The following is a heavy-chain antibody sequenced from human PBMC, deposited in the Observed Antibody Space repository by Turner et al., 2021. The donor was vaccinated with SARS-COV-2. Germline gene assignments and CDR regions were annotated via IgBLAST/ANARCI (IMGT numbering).Heavy chain of an antibody. V-gene: IGHV3-30-3*01. Sequence: QVQLVESGGGVVQPGRSLRLPCPASGFTFSSYAMHWVRQAPGKGLEWVAVISYDGSNKYYADSVKGRFTISRDNSKNTLYLQMNSLRAEDTAVYYCARDREDCSSTSCYEANWGQGTLVTVSS. CDR1: GFTFSSYA. D-gene: IGHD2-2*01. J-gene: IGHJ4*02. CDR3: ARDREDCSSTSCYEAN. CDR2: ISYDGSNK.